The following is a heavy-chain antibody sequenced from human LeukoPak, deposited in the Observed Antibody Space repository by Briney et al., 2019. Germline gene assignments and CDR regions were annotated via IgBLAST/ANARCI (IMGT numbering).Heavy chain of an antibody. J-gene: IGHJ4*02. D-gene: IGHD3-22*01. CDR3: AKQGTYYDSSGPIDY. CDR1: GFTFSNYA. V-gene: IGHV3-23*01. Sequence: GGSLRLSCAPSGFTFSNYAMTWVRQAPGKGLEWVSAISGSGGSTYYADSVKGRFTISRDNSKNTLYLHMNSLRAEDTAVYYCAKQGTYYDSSGPIDYWGQGTLVTVSS. CDR2: ISGSGGST.